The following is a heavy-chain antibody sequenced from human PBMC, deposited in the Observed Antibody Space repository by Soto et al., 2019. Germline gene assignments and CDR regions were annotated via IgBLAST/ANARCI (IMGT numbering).Heavy chain of an antibody. CDR3: ARRAGESYYAIDV. CDR2: ISYDGSDK. CDR1: GFKYTDFA. V-gene: IGHV3-30*09. D-gene: IGHD3-10*01. J-gene: IGHJ6*02. Sequence: VQLVESGGGEVQPGRSLRLSCAASGFKYTDFALHWVRQAPGKGLEWVAIISYDGSDKYYADSVKGRFVISRDNPKNTLYLEMNSLRPEDTAVYFCARRAGESYYAIDVWGQGTTVTVFS.